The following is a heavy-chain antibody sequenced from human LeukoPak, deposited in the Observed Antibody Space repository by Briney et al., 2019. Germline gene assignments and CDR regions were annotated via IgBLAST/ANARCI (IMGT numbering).Heavy chain of an antibody. V-gene: IGHV1-2*02. D-gene: IGHD3-9*01. CDR3: VRGGYYDILTGYLNC. CDR1: GYTFTGYY. CDR2: INANGGGT. Sequence: AAVKVSCKASGYTFTGYYMHWVGQAPGQGLEWMGWINANGGGTNYEQKFQGRVTMTRETSISTAYMELSRLRSDDTAVYYCVRGGYYDILTGYLNCWGEGTLVTVSS. J-gene: IGHJ4*02.